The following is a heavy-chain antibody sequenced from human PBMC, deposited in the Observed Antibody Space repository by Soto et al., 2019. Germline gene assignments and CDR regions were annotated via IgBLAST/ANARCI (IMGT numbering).Heavy chain of an antibody. CDR1: GGSFSGYY. CDR3: ARAAMVAVAGMAGWFDP. J-gene: IGHJ5*02. CDR2: INHSGST. Sequence: LSLTCAVYGGSFSGYYWSWIRQPPGKGLEWIGEINHSGSTNYNPSLKSRVTISVDTSKNQFSLKLSSVTAADTAVYYCARAAMVAVAGMAGWFDPWGQGTLVTVSS. V-gene: IGHV4-34*01. D-gene: IGHD6-19*01.